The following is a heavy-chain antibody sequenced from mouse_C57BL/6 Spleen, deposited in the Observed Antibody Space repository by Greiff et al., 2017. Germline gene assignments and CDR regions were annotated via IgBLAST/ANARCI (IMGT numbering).Heavy chain of an antibody. CDR2: FYPGSGSI. Sequence: VMLVESGAELVKPGASVKLSCKASGYTFTEYTIHWVKQRSGQGLEWIGWFYPGSGSIKYNEKFKDKATLTADKSSSTVYMELSRLTSEDSAVYFCARHPYYYGSSYRYFDVWGTGTTVTVSS. J-gene: IGHJ1*03. D-gene: IGHD1-1*01. V-gene: IGHV1-62-2*01. CDR3: ARHPYYYGSSYRYFDV. CDR1: GYTFTEYT.